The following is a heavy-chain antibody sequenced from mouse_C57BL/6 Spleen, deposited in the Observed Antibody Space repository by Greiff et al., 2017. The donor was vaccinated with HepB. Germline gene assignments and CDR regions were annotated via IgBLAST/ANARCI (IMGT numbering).Heavy chain of an antibody. V-gene: IGHV1-4*01. CDR1: GYTFTSYT. Sequence: VQLKQSGAELARPGASVKMSCKASGYTFTSYTMHWVKQRPGQGLEWIGYINPSSGYTKYNQKFKDKATLTADKSSSTAYMQLSSLTSEDSAVYYCARRDYDGLFAYWGQGTLVTVSA. CDR2: INPSSGYT. CDR3: ARRDYDGLFAY. J-gene: IGHJ3*01. D-gene: IGHD2-4*01.